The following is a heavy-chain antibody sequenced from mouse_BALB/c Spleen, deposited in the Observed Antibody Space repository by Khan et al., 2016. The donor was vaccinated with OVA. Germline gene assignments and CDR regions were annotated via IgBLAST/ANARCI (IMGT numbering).Heavy chain of an antibody. V-gene: IGHV9-3-1*01. CDR3: VRGGRRAMDY. CDR1: GYTFTNYG. D-gene: IGHD3-3*01. Sequence: QIQLVQSGPELKKPGETVKISCKASGYTFTNYGMNWVKQAPGKGLKWMGWINSNTGEATYADDFKVRFAFSLETSASTAYLQIKNLKNEDTATYFCVRGGRRAMDYWVQGTSVTVSS. CDR2: INSNTGEA. J-gene: IGHJ4*01.